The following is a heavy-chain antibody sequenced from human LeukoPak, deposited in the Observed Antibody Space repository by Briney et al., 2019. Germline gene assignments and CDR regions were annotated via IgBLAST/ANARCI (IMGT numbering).Heavy chain of an antibody. CDR2: FDPEDGET. Sequence: ASVKVSCKVSGYTLTELSMHWVRQAPGKGLEWMGGFDPEDGETIYAQKFQGRVTMTEDTSTDTAYIELSSLRSEDTAVYYCATFLLFTGTTRSFDYWGQGTLVTVSS. D-gene: IGHD1-7*01. V-gene: IGHV1-24*01. CDR1: GYTLTELS. J-gene: IGHJ4*02. CDR3: ATFLLFTGTTRSFDY.